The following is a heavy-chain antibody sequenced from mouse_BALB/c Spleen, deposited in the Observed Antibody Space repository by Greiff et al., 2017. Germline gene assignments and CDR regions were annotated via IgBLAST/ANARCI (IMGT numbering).Heavy chain of an antibody. J-gene: IGHJ3*01. D-gene: IGHD2-10*02. Sequence: EVKLQESGPGLVKPSQSLSLTCTVTGYSITSDYAWNWIRQFPGNKLEWMGYISYSGSTSYNPSLKSRISITRDTSKNQFFLQLNSVTTEDTATYYCARSGYGRSWFAYWGQGTLVTVSA. V-gene: IGHV3-2*02. CDR2: ISYSGST. CDR3: ARSGYGRSWFAY. CDR1: GYSITSDYA.